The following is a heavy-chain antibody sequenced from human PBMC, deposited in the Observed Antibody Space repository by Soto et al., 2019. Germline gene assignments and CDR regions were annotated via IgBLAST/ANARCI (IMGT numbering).Heavy chain of an antibody. Sequence: QVQLVQSGAEVKKPGASVMVSCKASGYTFTSYGISWVRQTPGQGLELMGWISAYNGNTNYAQKLQGRVTMTTDTSTSTAYMELRSLRSDDTAVYYCARDRGYNWNYGWFDPWGQGTLVTVSS. CDR1: GYTFTSYG. D-gene: IGHD1-7*01. V-gene: IGHV1-18*01. CDR3: ARDRGYNWNYGWFDP. J-gene: IGHJ5*02. CDR2: ISAYNGNT.